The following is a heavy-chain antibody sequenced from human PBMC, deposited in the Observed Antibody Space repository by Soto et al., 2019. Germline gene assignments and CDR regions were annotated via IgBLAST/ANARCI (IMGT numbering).Heavy chain of an antibody. CDR1: GYSFTSYW. CDR2: IDPSDSYT. D-gene: IGHD6-13*01. V-gene: IGHV5-10-1*01. J-gene: IGHJ6*02. Sequence: GEALKISCKGSGYSFTSYWISWVRQMPGKGLEWMGRIDPSDSYTNYSPSFQGHVTISADKSISTAYLQWSSLKASDTAMYYCARRIFRVWAAAGTGDGMDVWGQGTTVTSP. CDR3: ARRIFRVWAAAGTGDGMDV.